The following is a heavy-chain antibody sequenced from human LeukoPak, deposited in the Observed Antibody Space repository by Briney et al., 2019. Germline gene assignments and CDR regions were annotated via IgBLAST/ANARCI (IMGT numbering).Heavy chain of an antibody. V-gene: IGHV3-43*02. J-gene: IGHJ3*02. CDR3: AKGTAGSDI. D-gene: IGHD3-10*01. Sequence: GGSLRLSCAASGFTFDDYAMHWVRQAPGKGLEWVSLISGDGGSTYYADSVKGRFAISRDNSKNSLYLQMNSLRTEDTASYYCAKGTAGSDIWGQGTMVTVSS. CDR2: ISGDGGST. CDR1: GFTFDDYA.